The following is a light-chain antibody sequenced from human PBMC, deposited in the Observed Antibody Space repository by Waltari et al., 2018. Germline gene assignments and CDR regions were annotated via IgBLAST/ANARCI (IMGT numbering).Light chain of an antibody. Sequence: EIVLTQSPATLSLPPGDRATLSCRASQGGIDFLAWYQQRPGQAPRLLIYDTSNRATGIPARFRGSGSGTDFTLTISSLEPEDFAVYYCQQRDRTFGQGTKVEIK. CDR3: QQRDRT. CDR2: DTS. CDR1: QGGIDF. V-gene: IGKV3-11*01. J-gene: IGKJ1*01.